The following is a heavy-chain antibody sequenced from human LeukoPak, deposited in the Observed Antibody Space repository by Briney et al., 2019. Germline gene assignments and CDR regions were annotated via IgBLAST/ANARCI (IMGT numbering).Heavy chain of an antibody. V-gene: IGHV3-30*04. CDR3: ARVATVTNYDAFDL. Sequence: GRSLRLSCAASGFTFSSYAMHWVRQAPGKGLGWVAVRSYDGSNKYYADSLKGRFTISRDNSKNTLYLQMTSLTAEDTAVYYCARVATVTNYDAFDLWGQGTMVTVSS. CDR1: GFTFSSYA. D-gene: IGHD4-17*01. CDR2: RSYDGSNK. J-gene: IGHJ3*01.